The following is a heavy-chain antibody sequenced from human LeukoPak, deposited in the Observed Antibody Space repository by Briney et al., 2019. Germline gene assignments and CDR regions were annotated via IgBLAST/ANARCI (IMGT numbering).Heavy chain of an antibody. J-gene: IGHJ4*02. V-gene: IGHV1-18*01. CDR1: GYSFTNYV. CDR3: ARPGTSWYTTYYFDS. CDR2: ISPYNDNT. D-gene: IGHD6-13*01. Sequence: ASVKVSCKASGYSFTNYVINWVRQVPGQGLEWIGWISPYNDNTDYAQKLQGRVTLTTDTSTSTAYMELRSLRSDDTAVYYCARPGTSWYTTYYFDSWGQGTLVTVSS.